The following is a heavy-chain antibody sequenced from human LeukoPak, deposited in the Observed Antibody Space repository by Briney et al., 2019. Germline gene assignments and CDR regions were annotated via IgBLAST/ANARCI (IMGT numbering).Heavy chain of an antibody. CDR3: ASGYGDYYVFDY. D-gene: IGHD4-17*01. V-gene: IGHV4-39*07. J-gene: IGHJ4*02. CDR1: GGSISSSSYY. CDR2: IYYSGST. Sequence: SETLSLTCTVSGGSISSSSYYWGWIRQPPGKGLEWIGSIYYSGSTYYNPSLKSRVTISVDTSKNQFSLKLSSVTAADMAVYYCASGYGDYYVFDYWGQGTLVTVSS.